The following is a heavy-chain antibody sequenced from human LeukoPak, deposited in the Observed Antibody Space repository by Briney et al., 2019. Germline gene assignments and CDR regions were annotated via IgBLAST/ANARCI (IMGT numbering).Heavy chain of an antibody. J-gene: IGHJ4*02. D-gene: IGHD6-19*01. CDR1: GFTFSIYA. CDR2: ISGSGGTA. V-gene: IGHV3-23*01. Sequence: GSLRLSCAASGFTFSIYAMSWVRQAPGKGLEWVSAISGSGGTAYYADSVKGRFIISRDNSKNTLYLQMNSLRVEDTAEYYCARDPAAVARYYFDSWGQGTLVTVSS. CDR3: ARDPAAVARYYFDS.